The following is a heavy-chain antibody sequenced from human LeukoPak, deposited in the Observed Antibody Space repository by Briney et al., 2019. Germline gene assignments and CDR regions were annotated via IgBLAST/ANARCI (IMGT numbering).Heavy chain of an antibody. J-gene: IGHJ4*02. CDR1: GFTFDDYA. V-gene: IGHV3-9*01. CDR3: AKDSGVATIFDY. CDR2: ISWNSGSI. Sequence: GGSLRLSCAASGFTFDDYAMHWVRQAPGKGLEGVSGISWNSGSIGYADSVKGRFTISRDDAKNSLYLQMNSLRAEDTALYYCAKDSGVATIFDYWGQGTLVTVSS. D-gene: IGHD5-12*01.